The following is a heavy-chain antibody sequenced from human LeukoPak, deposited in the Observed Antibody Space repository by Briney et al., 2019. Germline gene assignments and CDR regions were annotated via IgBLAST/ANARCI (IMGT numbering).Heavy chain of an antibody. V-gene: IGHV3-48*01. D-gene: IGHD2-2*01. CDR3: ARDLSQLEGGAFDI. CDR1: GFTLRSYS. Sequence: GGSLRLSCAASGFTLRSYSMIWVRQAPGKGLEWVSYISSSSTIYYADSVRGRFTISRDNAKNSLYLQMNSLRAGDTAVYYCARDLSQLEGGAFDIWGQGTMVTVSS. J-gene: IGHJ3*02. CDR2: ISSSSTI.